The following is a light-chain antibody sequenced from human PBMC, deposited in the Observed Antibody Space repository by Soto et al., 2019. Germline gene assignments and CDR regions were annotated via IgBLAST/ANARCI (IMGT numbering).Light chain of an antibody. V-gene: IGLV2-14*03. CDR2: DVN. CDR3: CSYTSSSTHV. CDR1: SSDVGGYNF. J-gene: IGLJ7*01. Sequence: QSALTQPASVSGYPGQSITISYTGTSSDVGGYNFVSWYQQHPGKVPKLMIFDVNRRPSGVSDRFSGSKSGNTASLTISGLQAEDEGDYYCCSYTSSSTHVFGSGTQLTVL.